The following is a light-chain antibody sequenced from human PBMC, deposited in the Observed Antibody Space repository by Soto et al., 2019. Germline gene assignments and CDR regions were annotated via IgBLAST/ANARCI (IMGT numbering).Light chain of an antibody. CDR3: QQYNKWPLT. J-gene: IGKJ4*01. CDR1: QSVSRN. CDR2: GAS. V-gene: IGKV3-15*01. Sequence: EIVMTQSPATLSVSPGESAILSCRASQSVSRNLAWYQQKPGQAPSLLIYGASTRDAGISARFSGSGSGTRFTLTISSLQSEDFAVYYCQQYNKWPLTFGGGTKVEIK.